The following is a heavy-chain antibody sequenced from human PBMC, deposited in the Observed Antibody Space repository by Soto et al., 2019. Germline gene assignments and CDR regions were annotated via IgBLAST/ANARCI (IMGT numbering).Heavy chain of an antibody. D-gene: IGHD2-15*01. CDR3: ARDRATGCSGGSCYSRFDS. Sequence: XETLSLTCAVSGYSISSGYYWGWIRQPPVKGLEWIGSIYHSGSTYYNPSLKSRVTISVDTSKNQFSLKLSSVTAADTAVYYCARDRATGCSGGSCYSRFDSSGHGTLVTVSS. V-gene: IGHV4-38-2*02. CDR2: IYHSGST. CDR1: GYSISSGYY. J-gene: IGHJ4*01.